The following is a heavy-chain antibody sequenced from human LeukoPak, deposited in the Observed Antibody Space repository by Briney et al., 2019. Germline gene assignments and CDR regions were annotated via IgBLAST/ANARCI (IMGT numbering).Heavy chain of an antibody. V-gene: IGHV3-48*03. Sequence: PGGSLRHSCAASGFTLSSYEMDWVRQAPGKGLEWVSYISPSGTTIYDADSVKGRFTISRDNARNSLYLQMNSLTAEDTAVYYCARDSGGQDGMYVWGKGNTVTVSS. CDR3: ARDSGGQDGMYV. CDR1: GFTLSSYE. CDR2: ISPSGTTI. J-gene: IGHJ6*04. D-gene: IGHD2-15*01.